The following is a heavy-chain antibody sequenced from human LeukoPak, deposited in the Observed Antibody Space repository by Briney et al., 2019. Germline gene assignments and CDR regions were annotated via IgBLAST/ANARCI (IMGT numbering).Heavy chain of an antibody. CDR1: GFTFSSYA. J-gene: IGHJ4*02. CDR3: ARDMTVAGTGDY. D-gene: IGHD6-19*01. V-gene: IGHV3-7*01. Sequence: PGGSLRLSCAASGFTFSSYAMSWVRQAPGKGLEWVANIKQDGSEKYYVDSVKGRFTISRDNAKNSLYLQMNSLRAEDTAVYYCARDMTVAGTGDYWGQGTLVTVSS. CDR2: IKQDGSEK.